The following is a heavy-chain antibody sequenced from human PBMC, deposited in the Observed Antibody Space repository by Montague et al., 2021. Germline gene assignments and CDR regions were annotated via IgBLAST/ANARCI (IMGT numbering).Heavy chain of an antibody. J-gene: IGHJ3*02. CDR1: GDSISCYEYY. V-gene: IGHV4-4*07. D-gene: IGHD3-10*01. CDR2: VYKRGDT. Sequence: SETLSLTCSVSGDSISCYEYYWTWIRQPAGRGLEWIGRVYKRGDTNTNPSLRSRLTLSVSTSKNHFSLTLTSVTAADTAVYFCARDSPVVEPWVGEHKGAFDIWGQGTMVTVSS. CDR3: ARDSPVVEPWVGEHKGAFDI.